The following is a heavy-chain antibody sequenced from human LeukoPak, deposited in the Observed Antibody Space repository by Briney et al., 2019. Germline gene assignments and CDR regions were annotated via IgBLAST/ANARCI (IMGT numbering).Heavy chain of an antibody. CDR2: INPSGGNT. D-gene: IGHD3-10*01. Sequence: ASVKVSCKASGYTFTTYYMHWVRQAPGQGLEWMGIINPSGGNTNYAQKFQGRVTMTRDMSTSTVYMELSSLRSEDTAVYYCARVWAYGSGSYRGFFDSWGQGSLVTVSS. J-gene: IGHJ4*02. CDR3: ARVWAYGSGSYRGFFDS. CDR1: GYTFTTYY. V-gene: IGHV1-46*01.